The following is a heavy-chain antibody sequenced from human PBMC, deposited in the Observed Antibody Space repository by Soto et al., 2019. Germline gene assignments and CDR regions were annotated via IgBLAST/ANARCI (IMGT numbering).Heavy chain of an antibody. D-gene: IGHD5-18*01. CDR1: GFTFSSYA. Sequence: GGSLRLSCAASGFTFSSYAMSWVRQAPGKGLEWVSAISSSGGSTYYADSVKGRFTISRDNSKNTLYLQMHSMRAEDKAVYYCAKRDTAMVAYYYYGMDVWGQGTTVTVSS. CDR3: AKRDTAMVAYYYYGMDV. J-gene: IGHJ6*02. V-gene: IGHV3-23*01. CDR2: ISSSGGST.